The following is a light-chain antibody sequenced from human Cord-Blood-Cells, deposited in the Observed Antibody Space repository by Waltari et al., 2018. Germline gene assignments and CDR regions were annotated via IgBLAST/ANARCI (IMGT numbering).Light chain of an antibody. CDR3: GSYTSSSTLV. CDR2: DVS. CDR1: SSDVGGYNY. V-gene: IGLV2-14*03. J-gene: IGLJ1*01. Sequence: QSALTQPTSVSGSPGQSITISCTGTSSDVGGYNYVSWYQQHPGKAPKLMIDDVSNRPSGVSNRFSGSKSGNTASLTISGLQAEDEADYYCGSYTSSSTLVFGTGTKVTVL.